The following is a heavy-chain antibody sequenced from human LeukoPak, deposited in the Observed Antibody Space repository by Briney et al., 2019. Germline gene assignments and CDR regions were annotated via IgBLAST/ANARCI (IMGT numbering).Heavy chain of an antibody. Sequence: PGKSLRLSCAASGFIFSHYGMHWVRQAPGKGPEWVAVIWSDATNRFYGASVKGRFTISRDNSQNTVFLQMNSLRAEDTAIYYCARDAQRGFDYSNSLEYWGHGTLVTVSS. CDR1: GFIFSHYG. CDR3: ARDAQRGFDYSNSLEY. CDR2: IWSDATNR. V-gene: IGHV3-33*01. D-gene: IGHD4-11*01. J-gene: IGHJ4*01.